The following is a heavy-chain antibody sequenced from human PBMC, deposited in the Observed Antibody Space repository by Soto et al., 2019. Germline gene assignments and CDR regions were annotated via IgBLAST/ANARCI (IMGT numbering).Heavy chain of an antibody. Sequence: QVQLVQSGAEVKRPGSSVKVSCKASGGTFSTNAISWVRQAPGQGLEWLGGIIPILGAPKYAQNFQGRVTITADESTNTVIMELRSLTSEDTAVYYCARDRVAATRTSYYGLDAWGQGTTVTVSS. CDR3: ARDRVAATRTSYYGLDA. J-gene: IGHJ6*02. CDR2: IIPILGAP. D-gene: IGHD6-25*01. V-gene: IGHV1-69*01. CDR1: GGTFSTNA.